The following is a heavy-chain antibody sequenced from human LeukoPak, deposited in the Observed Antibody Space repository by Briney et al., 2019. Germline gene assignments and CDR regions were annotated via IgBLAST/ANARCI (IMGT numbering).Heavy chain of an antibody. Sequence: SETLSLTCTVSGGSISSYYWSWIRQPPGKGLEWIGYIYYSGSTNYNPSLKSRATISVDTSKNQFSLKLSSVTAADTAVYYCARRFDFWSGYGYWFDPWGQGTLVTVSS. J-gene: IGHJ5*02. CDR1: GGSISSYY. CDR3: ARRFDFWSGYGYWFDP. CDR2: IYYSGST. V-gene: IGHV4-59*01. D-gene: IGHD3-3*01.